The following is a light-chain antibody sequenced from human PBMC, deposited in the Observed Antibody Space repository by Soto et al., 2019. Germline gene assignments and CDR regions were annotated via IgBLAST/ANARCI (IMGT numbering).Light chain of an antibody. CDR1: QSVSSY. J-gene: IGKJ4*02. CDR3: QQRLT. CDR2: DAS. Sequence: EIVLTQSPATLSLSPGERATISCRASQSVSSYLAWYQQKPGQAPRLLIYDASNVATGIPARFSGSGSGTDFTRTISSLEAEDFAVYYCQQRLTFGGGTKVEIK. V-gene: IGKV3-11*01.